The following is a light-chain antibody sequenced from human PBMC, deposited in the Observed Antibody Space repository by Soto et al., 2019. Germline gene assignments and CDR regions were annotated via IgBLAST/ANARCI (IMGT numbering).Light chain of an antibody. CDR3: QQRSNWPLT. CDR1: QSVSSY. CDR2: DAS. J-gene: IGKJ3*01. V-gene: IGKV3-11*01. Sequence: EIVLTQSPATLSLSPGERATLSCRASQSVSSYLAWYQQKPGQAPRLLIYDASNRATGIQARFSGSGSGTDFTLTISSLAHEDFAVYYCQQRSNWPLTFGPGTKVDIK.